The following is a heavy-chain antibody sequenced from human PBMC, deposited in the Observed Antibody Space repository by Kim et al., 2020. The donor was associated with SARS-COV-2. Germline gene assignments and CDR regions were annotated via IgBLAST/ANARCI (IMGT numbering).Heavy chain of an antibody. J-gene: IGHJ6*02. CDR1: GFTFSGSN. V-gene: IGHV3-73*01. CDR3: TAPKDV. Sequence: GGSLRLSCAASGFTFSGSNIHWVRQASGKGLEWVSPIRTKAGSSATAYAATVKGRFIISSDNSTNTAYLQMNSLKTEDTARYYCTAPKDVGGQGTTVTVSS. CDR2: IRTKAGSSAT.